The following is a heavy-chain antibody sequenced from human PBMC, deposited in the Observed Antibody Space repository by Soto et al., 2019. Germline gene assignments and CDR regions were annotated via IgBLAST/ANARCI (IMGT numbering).Heavy chain of an antibody. CDR1: GFTFSSYS. Sequence: GGSLRLSCAASGFTFSSYSMNWVRQAPGKGLEWVSSISSSSSYIYYADSVKGRLTISRDNAKNSLYLQMNSLRAEDTAVYYCARDTAMVSGGDYWGQGTLVTVSS. D-gene: IGHD5-18*01. CDR2: ISSSSSYI. V-gene: IGHV3-21*01. J-gene: IGHJ4*02. CDR3: ARDTAMVSGGDY.